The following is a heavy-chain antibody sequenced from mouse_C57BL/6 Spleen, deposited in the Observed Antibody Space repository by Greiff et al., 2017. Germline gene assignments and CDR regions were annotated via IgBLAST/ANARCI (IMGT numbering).Heavy chain of an antibody. V-gene: IGHV14-3*01. CDR1: GFNIKNTY. D-gene: IGHD2-1*01. J-gene: IGHJ2*01. CDR2: IDPANGNT. Sequence: VHVKQSVAELVRPGASVKLSCTASGFNIKNTYMHWVKQRPEQGLEWIGRIDPANGNTKYAPKFQGKAPITSDTSSNPAYLQLSSLTSEDTAIYYCARCDNYDGNYGTTLDYWGQGTTLTVSS. CDR3: ARCDNYDGNYGTTLDY.